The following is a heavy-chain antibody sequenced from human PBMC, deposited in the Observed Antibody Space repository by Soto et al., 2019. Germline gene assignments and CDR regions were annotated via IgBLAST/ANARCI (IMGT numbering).Heavy chain of an antibody. CDR2: IYYSGST. D-gene: IGHD2-8*01. CDR1: GGSISSSSYY. V-gene: IGHV4-39*01. J-gene: IGHJ6*02. Sequence: SETLSLTCTVSGGSISSSSYYWGWIRQPPGKGLEWIGGIYYSGSTYYNPSLKSRVTISVDTSKNQFSLKLSSVTAADTAVYYCARIEMVIDVWGQGTTVTVSS. CDR3: ARIEMVIDV.